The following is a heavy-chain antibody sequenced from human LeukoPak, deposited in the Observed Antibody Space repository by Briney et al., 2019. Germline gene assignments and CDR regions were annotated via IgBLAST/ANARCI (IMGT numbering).Heavy chain of an antibody. J-gene: IGHJ1*01. V-gene: IGHV1-2*02. Sequence: ASVKVSCKASGYTFTGYYMHWVRQAPGQGLEWMGWINPNSGGTNYAQKFQGRVTMTRDTSISTAYMELSSLRSEDTAVYYCATEWELPGKFQHWGQGTLVTVSS. D-gene: IGHD1-26*01. CDR2: INPNSGGT. CDR1: GYTFTGYY. CDR3: ATEWELPGKFQH.